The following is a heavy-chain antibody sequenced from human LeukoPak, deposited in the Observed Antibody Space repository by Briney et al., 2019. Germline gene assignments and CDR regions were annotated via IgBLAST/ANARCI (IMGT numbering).Heavy chain of an antibody. CDR2: ISSSSSYI. D-gene: IGHD5-24*01. Sequence: GGSLRLSCAASGFTFSRYSMNWVRQAPGKGGEWVSSISSSSSYIYYADSVKGRFTISRDTAKHSLYLQMNSLTAEDTAVYYCAREGDGYNSPFDYWGQGTLVTVSS. CDR3: AREGDGYNSPFDY. V-gene: IGHV3-21*01. J-gene: IGHJ4*02. CDR1: GFTFSRYS.